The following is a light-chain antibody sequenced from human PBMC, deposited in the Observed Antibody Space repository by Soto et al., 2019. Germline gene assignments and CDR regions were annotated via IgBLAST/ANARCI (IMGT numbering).Light chain of an antibody. CDR3: SSYTSSSTYV. CDR2: DVS. Sequence: QSALTQPASVSGSPGQSITISCTGTSSDVGGYNHVSWYQQHPGKAPKVMIYDVSNRPPGVSNRFSGSKSGNTASLTISGLQAEDEADYYCSSYTSSSTYVFGTGTKLTVL. J-gene: IGLJ1*01. V-gene: IGLV2-14*01. CDR1: SSDVGGYNH.